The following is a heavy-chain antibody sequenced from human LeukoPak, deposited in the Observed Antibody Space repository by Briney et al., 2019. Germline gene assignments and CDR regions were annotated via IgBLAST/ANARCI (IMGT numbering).Heavy chain of an antibody. D-gene: IGHD3-10*01. V-gene: IGHV3-7*01. J-gene: IGHJ4*02. Sequence: GGSLRLSCAASGFTFSSYWMSWVRQAPGKGLEGVANINQDGSEKYYVDSVKGRFTISRDNAKNSLYLQMNSLRAEDTAVYYCARGDQLWFGESFFDYWGQGTLVTVSS. CDR1: GFTFSSYW. CDR2: INQDGSEK. CDR3: ARGDQLWFGESFFDY.